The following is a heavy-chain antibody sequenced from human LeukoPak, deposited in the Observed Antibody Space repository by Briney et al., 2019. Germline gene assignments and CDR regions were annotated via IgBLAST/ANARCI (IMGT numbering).Heavy chain of an antibody. Sequence: GASVKVSCKASGYTFTGYYMHWVRQAPGQGLEWMGWINPNSGGTNYAQKFQGRVSMTRDTSISTAYMELSRLRSDDTAVYYCARVPDRRWLQSPLRYWGQGTLVTVSS. J-gene: IGHJ4*02. D-gene: IGHD5-24*01. CDR1: GYTFTGYY. CDR3: ARVPDRRWLQSPLRY. CDR2: INPNSGGT. V-gene: IGHV1-2*02.